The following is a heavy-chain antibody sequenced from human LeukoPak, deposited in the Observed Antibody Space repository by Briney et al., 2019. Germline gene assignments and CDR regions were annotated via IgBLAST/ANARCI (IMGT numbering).Heavy chain of an antibody. D-gene: IGHD3-3*01. Sequence: KPSETLSLTCAVYGGHFSGYYWSWIRQPPGKGLEWIGYIYYSGSTNYNPSLKSRVTISVDTSKNQFSLKLSSATAADTAVYYCARYESGYQGWFDPWGQGTLVTVSS. V-gene: IGHV4-59*01. J-gene: IGHJ5*02. CDR2: IYYSGST. CDR3: ARYESGYQGWFDP. CDR1: GGHFSGYY.